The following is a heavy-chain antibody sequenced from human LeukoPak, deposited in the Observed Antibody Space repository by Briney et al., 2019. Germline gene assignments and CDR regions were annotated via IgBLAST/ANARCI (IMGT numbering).Heavy chain of an antibody. CDR1: GGSISSYY. V-gene: IGHV4-4*07. J-gene: IGHJ4*02. Sequence: SETLSLTCTVSGGSISSYYWSWIRQPAGKGLEWIGRIYTSGSTNYNPSLKSRVTMSVDTSKNQFSLKLSPVTAADTAVYYCARDSYYYGPGDYWGQGTLVTVSS. CDR3: ARDSYYYGPGDY. CDR2: IYTSGST. D-gene: IGHD3-10*01.